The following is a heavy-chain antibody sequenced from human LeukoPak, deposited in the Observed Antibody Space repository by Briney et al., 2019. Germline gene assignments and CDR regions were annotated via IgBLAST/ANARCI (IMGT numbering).Heavy chain of an antibody. CDR3: AKDNGGYSYGPLIYYGMDV. J-gene: IGHJ6*02. CDR1: GFTFDDYA. D-gene: IGHD5-18*01. Sequence: GRSLRLSCAASGFTFDDYAMHWVRQAPGKGLEWVSGISWNSGSIGYADSEKGRFTISRDNAKNSLYLQMNSLRAEDTALYYCAKDNGGYSYGPLIYYGMDVWGQGTTVTVSS. V-gene: IGHV3-9*01. CDR2: ISWNSGSI.